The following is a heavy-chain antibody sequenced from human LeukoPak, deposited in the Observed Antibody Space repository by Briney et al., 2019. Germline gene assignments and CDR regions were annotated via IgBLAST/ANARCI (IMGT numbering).Heavy chain of an antibody. CDR1: GFTFSSYG. D-gene: IGHD6-19*01. Sequence: GGSLRLSCAASGFTFSSYGMSWVRQAPGKGLEWVSAISGSGGSTYYADTVKGRFTISRDNPKNTLYLQMNSLRAEDTAVYYCAKRGSGWYEGQFDPWGQGTLVTVSS. J-gene: IGHJ5*02. CDR2: ISGSGGST. CDR3: AKRGSGWYEGQFDP. V-gene: IGHV3-23*01.